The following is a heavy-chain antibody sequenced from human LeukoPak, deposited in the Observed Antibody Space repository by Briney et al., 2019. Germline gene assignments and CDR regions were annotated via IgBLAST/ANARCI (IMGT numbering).Heavy chain of an antibody. CDR1: GYTFTGYY. Sequence: ASVKVSCKASGYTFTGYYMHWVRQAPGQGLEWMGWINPNSGGTNYAQKFQGRVTMTRDTSISTAYMELSRLRSDDTAVYYCARGLGIAAEGGDWFDPWGQGTLVTVSS. J-gene: IGHJ5*02. CDR3: ARGLGIAAEGGDWFDP. CDR2: INPNSGGT. D-gene: IGHD6-13*01. V-gene: IGHV1-2*02.